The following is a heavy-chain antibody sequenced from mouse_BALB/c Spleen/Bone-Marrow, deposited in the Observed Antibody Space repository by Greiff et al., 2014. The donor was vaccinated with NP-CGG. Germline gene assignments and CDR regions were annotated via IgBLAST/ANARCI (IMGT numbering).Heavy chain of an antibody. Sequence: VQVVESGAELVRPGSSVKISCKASGYAFSSHWMNWVKQRPGQGLEWIGQIYPGDGDTNYNGKFKGKATLTADKSSSTAYMQLSSLTSEDSAVYFCARGVPMDYWGQGTSVTVSS. J-gene: IGHJ4*01. V-gene: IGHV1-80*01. CDR1: GYAFSSHW. CDR2: IYPGDGDT. CDR3: ARGVPMDY.